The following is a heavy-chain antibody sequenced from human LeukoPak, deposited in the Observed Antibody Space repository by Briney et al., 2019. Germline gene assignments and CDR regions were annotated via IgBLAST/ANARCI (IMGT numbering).Heavy chain of an antibody. Sequence: PGGSLRLSCAASGFTFSNYWMNWVRQAPGEGLEWVATIKQDGSQKNYVASVKGRFTISRDNAKDSLYLQMNSLRADDTAVYYCARGIDYWGQGTLVTVSS. CDR1: GFTFSNYW. V-gene: IGHV3-7*04. CDR2: IKQDGSQK. J-gene: IGHJ4*02. CDR3: ARGIDY.